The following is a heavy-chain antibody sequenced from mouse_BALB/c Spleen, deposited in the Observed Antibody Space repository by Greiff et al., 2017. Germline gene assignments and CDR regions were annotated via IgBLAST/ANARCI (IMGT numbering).Heavy chain of an antibody. V-gene: IGHV1-87*01. Sequence: QVQLKESGAELARPGASVKLSCKASGYTFTSYWMQWVKQRPGQGLEWIGAIYPGDGDTRYTQKFKGKATLTADKSSSTAYMQLSSLASEDSAVYYCARRRGGNPYYFDYWGQGTTLTVSS. J-gene: IGHJ2*01. CDR3: ARRRGGNPYYFDY. CDR1: GYTFTSYW. D-gene: IGHD2-1*01. CDR2: IYPGDGDT.